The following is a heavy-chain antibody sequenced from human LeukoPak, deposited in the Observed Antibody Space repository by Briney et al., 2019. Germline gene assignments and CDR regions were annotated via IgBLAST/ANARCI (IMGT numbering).Heavy chain of an antibody. J-gene: IGHJ4*02. CDR2: IKVSGGRT. CDR1: GYTFSGFY. CDR3: SRAPTESYYFDY. V-gene: IGHV1-46*01. Sequence: SVKVSCKASGYTFSGFYVHWVRHAPGQGLGRMGIIKVSGGRTEYAQKLQGRVTMTMEMYTTTVYMELNNLRAEDTAVYYCSRAPTESYYFDYWGQGTLVTVSS.